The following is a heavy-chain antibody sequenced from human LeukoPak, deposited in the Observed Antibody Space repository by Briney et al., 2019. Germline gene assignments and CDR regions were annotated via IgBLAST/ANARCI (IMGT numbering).Heavy chain of an antibody. J-gene: IGHJ4*02. CDR1: AYTFTGYY. CDR3: ARGAAIFGVVYLYYFDY. D-gene: IGHD3-3*01. Sequence: ASVKVSCKASAYTFTGYYMHWVRQAPGQGLEWMGWINLKSGGTNYAQKFQGRVTMTRDTSISTAYMELSRLRSDDTAVYYCARGAAIFGVVYLYYFDYWGQGILVTVSS. V-gene: IGHV1-2*02. CDR2: INLKSGGT.